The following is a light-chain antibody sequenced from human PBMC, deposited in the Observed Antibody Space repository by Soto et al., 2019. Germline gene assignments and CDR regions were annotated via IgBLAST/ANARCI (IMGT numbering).Light chain of an antibody. CDR3: QQRRNWPT. V-gene: IGKV3-11*01. J-gene: IGKJ4*01. Sequence: AALSLSPGDKATLSCRASQSVGSYLAWYQQRPGQAPRLLIYDVSKRATGIPARFTGSGSGTDFTLTISSLEPEDFAVYYCQQRRNWPTFGGGTKVDIK. CDR2: DVS. CDR1: QSVGSY.